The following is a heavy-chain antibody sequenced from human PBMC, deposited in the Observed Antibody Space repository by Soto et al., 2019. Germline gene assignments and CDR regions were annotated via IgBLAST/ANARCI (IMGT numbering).Heavy chain of an antibody. V-gene: IGHV3-23*01. D-gene: IGHD6-13*01. CDR2: VSGSGSNT. Sequence: GSLRLSCAASGFIVSSHGMSWVRQAPGKGLEWVSSVSGSGSNTYYADSVKGRFTISRDNSKNTLYLQMDSLRAEDTAIFYCARLLTAAGTDYWGQGTLGTVSS. CDR3: ARLLTAAGTDY. CDR1: GFIVSSHG. J-gene: IGHJ4*02.